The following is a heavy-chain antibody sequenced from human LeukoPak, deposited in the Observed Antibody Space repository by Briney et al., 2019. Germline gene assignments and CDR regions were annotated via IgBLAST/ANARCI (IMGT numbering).Heavy chain of an antibody. D-gene: IGHD4-11*01. J-gene: IGHJ4*02. CDR1: GGSISSHY. Sequence: PSETLSLTCTVSGGSISSHYWSWIRQPPGKGLEWIGYIYYSGSTNYNPSLKSRVTISVDTSKNQFSLKLSSVTAADTAVYYCARLDYSTHFFQPNYFDYWGQGTLVTDSS. CDR2: IYYSGST. CDR3: ARLDYSTHFFQPNYFDY. V-gene: IGHV4-59*11.